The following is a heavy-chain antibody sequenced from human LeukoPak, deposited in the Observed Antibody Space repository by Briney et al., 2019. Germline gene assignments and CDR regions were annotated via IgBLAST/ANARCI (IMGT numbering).Heavy chain of an antibody. CDR1: GGSINSGSYS. Sequence: SQTLSLTCTVSGGSINSGSYSWSWIRQPPGKGLEWIGYIYYSGSTNYNPSLKSRVTISVDTSKNQFSLKLSSVTAADTAVYYCARTTEAHSWRTRYYDYYMDVWGKGTTVTVSS. J-gene: IGHJ6*03. CDR2: IYYSGST. D-gene: IGHD6-13*01. CDR3: ARTTEAHSWRTRYYDYYMDV. V-gene: IGHV4-61*01.